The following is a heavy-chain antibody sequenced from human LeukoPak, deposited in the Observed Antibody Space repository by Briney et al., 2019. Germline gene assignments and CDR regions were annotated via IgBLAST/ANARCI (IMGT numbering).Heavy chain of an antibody. D-gene: IGHD5-12*01. J-gene: IGHJ6*02. CDR1: GGTFSSYA. CDR3: AREDIVATQVGYYGMDV. V-gene: IGHV1-69*06. Sequence: ASVKVSCKASGGTFSSYAISWVRQAPGQGLEWMGGIIPIFGTANYAQKFQGRVTITADKSTSTAYMELSSLRSEDTAVYYCAREDIVATQVGYYGMDVWGQGTTVTVSS. CDR2: IIPIFGTA.